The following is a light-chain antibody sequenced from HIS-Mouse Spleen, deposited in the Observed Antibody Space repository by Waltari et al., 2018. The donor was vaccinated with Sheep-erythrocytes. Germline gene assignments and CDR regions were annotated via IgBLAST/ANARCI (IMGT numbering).Light chain of an antibody. J-gene: IGKJ2*01. CDR1: QCISSY. V-gene: IGKV1D-8*02. CDR2: AAS. Sequence: AIWMTQSPSLLSASTGDRVTISCRMSQCISSYLAWYQQKPGKAPKLLIYAASTLQSGVPSRFSGSGSGTDFTLTISCLQSEDFATYYCQQYYSFPYTFGQGTKLEIK. CDR3: QQYYSFPYT.